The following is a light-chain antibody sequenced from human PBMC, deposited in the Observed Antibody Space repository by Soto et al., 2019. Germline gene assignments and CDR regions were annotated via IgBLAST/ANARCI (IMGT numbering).Light chain of an antibody. V-gene: IGKV3D-15*01. CDR1: QSVSTN. CDR2: GAS. Sequence: EIVMTQSPATLSVSPGEKATLSCRPIQSVSTNLAWNQQKPGQAPRLLIYGASTRATGIPARFSGSGSGTEFTLTISSLQSEDFAVYYCQQYNNWPALTFGGGTKVEIK. CDR3: QQYNNWPALT. J-gene: IGKJ4*01.